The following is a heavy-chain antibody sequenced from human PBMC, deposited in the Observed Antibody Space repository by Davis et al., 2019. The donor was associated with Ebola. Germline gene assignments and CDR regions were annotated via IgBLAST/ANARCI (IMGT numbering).Heavy chain of an antibody. V-gene: IGHV3-33*01. CDR3: ARGDYGEPGVLGS. J-gene: IGHJ4*02. D-gene: IGHD4-17*01. CDR1: GFTFSSYG. Sequence: GGSLRLSCAASGFTFSSYGMHWVRQAPGKGLERVAVIRYDGSNKYYADPVKGRFTISRDNSKNTLYLQMNSLRAEDTAVYYCARGDYGEPGVLGSWGQGTLVTVSS. CDR2: IRYDGSNK.